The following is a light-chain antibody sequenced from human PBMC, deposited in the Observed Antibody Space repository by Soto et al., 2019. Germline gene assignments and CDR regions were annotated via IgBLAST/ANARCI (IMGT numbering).Light chain of an antibody. CDR1: QGISNY. J-gene: IGKJ4*01. Sequence: DIQMTQSPSSLSASVGDRVTITCRAIQGISNYVAWYQQIPGKVPKLLISAASTLQSGVPSRFSGSGSGTDFTLTISSLKPEDGATYYCQKYTNVPTFGGGTKVEIK. CDR3: QKYTNVPT. V-gene: IGKV1-27*01. CDR2: AAS.